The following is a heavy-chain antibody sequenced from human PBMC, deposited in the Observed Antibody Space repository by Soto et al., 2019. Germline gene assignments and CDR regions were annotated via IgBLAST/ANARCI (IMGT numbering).Heavy chain of an antibody. V-gene: IGHV3-11*01. D-gene: IGHD2-15*01. CDR1: GFTFSDYY. CDR2: IRSSGSTI. J-gene: IGHJ6*02. CDR3: AGPAVTPHDGLDV. Sequence: QVQLVESGGGLVKPGGSLRLSCAASGFTFSDYYMSWIRQAPGKGLEWVSYIRSSGSTIYYADSVKGLFSISRDNAKDSQDPQMNTLPAEDTAVYYCAGPAVTPHDGLDVWVQGTTVTVSS.